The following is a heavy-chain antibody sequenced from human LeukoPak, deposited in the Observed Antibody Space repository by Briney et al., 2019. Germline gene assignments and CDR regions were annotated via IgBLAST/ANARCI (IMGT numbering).Heavy chain of an antibody. CDR3: ASGPGLGNPYYYYMDV. CDR1: GGTFSSYA. CDR2: IIPIFGTA. V-gene: IGHV1-69*13. Sequence: SVMVSCKASGGTFSSYAISWVRQAPGQGLEWMGGIIPIFGTANYAQKFQGRVTITADESTSTAYMELSSLRSEDTAVYYCASGPGLGNPYYYYMDVWGKGTTVTVSS. J-gene: IGHJ6*03. D-gene: IGHD7-27*01.